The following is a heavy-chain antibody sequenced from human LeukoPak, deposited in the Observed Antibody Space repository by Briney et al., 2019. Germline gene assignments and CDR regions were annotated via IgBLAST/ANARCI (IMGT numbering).Heavy chain of an antibody. D-gene: IGHD6-13*01. J-gene: IGHJ4*02. Sequence: PSETLSLTCTVSGGSISSGGYYWSWVRQHPGTGLEWIGYIYYSGSTYYKPSLKSRVTISVDTSKNQFSLKLSSVTAADTAVYYCARVIAAARYFDYWGQGTLVTLSS. V-gene: IGHV4-31*03. CDR3: ARVIAAARYFDY. CDR1: GGSISSGGYY. CDR2: IYYSGST.